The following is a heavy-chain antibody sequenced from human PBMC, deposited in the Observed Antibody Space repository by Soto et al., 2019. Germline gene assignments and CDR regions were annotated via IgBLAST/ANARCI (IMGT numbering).Heavy chain of an antibody. Sequence: QVQLVESGGGVVQPGRSLRLSCAASGFTFSSYGMHWVRQAPGKGLEWVAVISSDGSNKYYVDSVKGRFTISRDNSKNTVYLQMNSLRADDTAVYYCAKEDWNYGCVDYWGQGTLVTVSS. V-gene: IGHV3-30*18. CDR3: AKEDWNYGCVDY. D-gene: IGHD1-7*01. CDR1: GFTFSSYG. J-gene: IGHJ4*02. CDR2: ISSDGSNK.